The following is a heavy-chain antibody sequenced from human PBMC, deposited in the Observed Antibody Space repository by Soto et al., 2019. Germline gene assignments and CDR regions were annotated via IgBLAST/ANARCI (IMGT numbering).Heavy chain of an antibody. J-gene: IGHJ5*02. CDR3: ARHDCRSATCRRGTCDP. CDR2: INHSGST. CDR1: GGSFSGYY. D-gene: IGHD2-21*01. V-gene: IGHV4-34*01. Sequence: SETLSLTCAVYGGSFSGYYWSWIRQPPGKGLEWIGEINHSGSTNYNPSLKSRVTISIDTSRNQFSLKLNSVTVADTAVFYCARHDCRSATCRRGTCDPWGQGILVTVSS.